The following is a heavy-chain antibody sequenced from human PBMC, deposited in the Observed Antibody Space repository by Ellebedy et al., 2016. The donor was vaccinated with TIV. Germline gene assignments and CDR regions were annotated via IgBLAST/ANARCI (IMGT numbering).Heavy chain of an antibody. CDR3: ARQQYYYDSRGGPHAFDI. Sequence: GSLRLSCAVYGGSFSGYYWSWIRQPPGKGLEWIGEINHSGSTNYNPSLKSRVTISVDTSKNQFSLKLSSVTAADTAVYYCARQQYYYDSRGGPHAFDIWGQGTMVTVSS. CDR2: INHSGST. J-gene: IGHJ3*02. D-gene: IGHD3-22*01. V-gene: IGHV4-34*01. CDR1: GGSFSGYY.